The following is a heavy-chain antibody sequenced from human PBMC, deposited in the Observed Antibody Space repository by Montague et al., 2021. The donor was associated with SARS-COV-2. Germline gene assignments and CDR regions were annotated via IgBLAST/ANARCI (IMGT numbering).Heavy chain of an antibody. Sequence: TLSLTCTVSGGSVSNALYYWSRIPPPAGKGLGWFVRVYTSGTTTYNSPLESRVTISLDTSKNQFSLKPNSVTAADTAIYYCARDRDGPLTGHSNDAFDIWGQGTMVTVSS. CDR1: GGSVSNALYY. CDR2: VYTSGTT. CDR3: ARDRDGPLTGHSNDAFDI. J-gene: IGHJ3*02. D-gene: IGHD3-9*01. V-gene: IGHV4-61*02.